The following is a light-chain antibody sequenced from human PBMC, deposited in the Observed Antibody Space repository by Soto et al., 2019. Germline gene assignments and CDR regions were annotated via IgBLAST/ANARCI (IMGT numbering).Light chain of an antibody. V-gene: IGKV3-11*01. CDR3: QQRSNWPRLT. CDR1: QSVGNY. CDR2: AAS. J-gene: IGKJ4*01. Sequence: ESGLTQSPSTLSLSPGERATLYCRASQSVGNYLAWYQQKPGQAPRLLIYAASNRATGIPARFSGSGSGTDFTLTISSLEPEDFAVYYCQQRSNWPRLTFGGGTKVDIK.